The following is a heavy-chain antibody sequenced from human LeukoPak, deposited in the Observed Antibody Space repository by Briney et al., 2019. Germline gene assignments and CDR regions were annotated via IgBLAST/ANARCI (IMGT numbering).Heavy chain of an antibody. CDR2: FDPEGGET. V-gene: IGHV1-24*01. Sequence: ASVKVSCKVSGYTLTELSMHWVRQAPGKGLEWMGGFDPEGGETIYAQKFQGRVTMTEDTSTDTAYMELSSLRSEDTAVYYCATGPYSYGYFGRDYWGQGTLVTVSS. J-gene: IGHJ4*02. CDR3: ATGPYSYGYFGRDY. D-gene: IGHD5-18*01. CDR1: GYTLTELS.